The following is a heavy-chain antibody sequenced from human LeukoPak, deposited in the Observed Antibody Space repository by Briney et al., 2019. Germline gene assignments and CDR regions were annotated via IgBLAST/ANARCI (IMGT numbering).Heavy chain of an antibody. CDR2: IYYSGST. J-gene: IGHJ5*02. D-gene: IGHD3-3*01. V-gene: IGHV4-59*01. CDR1: GGSISSYY. Sequence: SETLSLTCTVSGGSISSYYWSWLRQPPGKGLEWIGYIYYSGSTNYNTSLNSRVTISEDTSKNQFSLQLSSVTDADPAVYYSGRDLAERDDHCITIFGRFDPWGQGTLVTVSS. CDR3: GRDLAERDDHCITIFGRFDP.